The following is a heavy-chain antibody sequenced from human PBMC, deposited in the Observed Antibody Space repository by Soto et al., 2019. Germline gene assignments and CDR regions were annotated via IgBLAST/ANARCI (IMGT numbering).Heavy chain of an antibody. D-gene: IGHD6-25*01. Sequence: QVQLVESGGGVVQPGRSLRLSCLASGFTFRTHAMHWVRQAPGMGLEWVAVVSSDGGTKFYGDSVRGRFTISRDNTKNTVYLQMNSLRLEDTAVYSCAKDGSTAAPASIDYWGQGTLVHVSS. J-gene: IGHJ4*02. CDR1: GFTFRTHA. CDR3: AKDGSTAAPASIDY. V-gene: IGHV3-30*18. CDR2: VSSDGGTK.